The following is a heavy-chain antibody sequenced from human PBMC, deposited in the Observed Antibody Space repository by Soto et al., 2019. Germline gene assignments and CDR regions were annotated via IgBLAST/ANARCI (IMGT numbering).Heavy chain of an antibody. V-gene: IGHV4-30-4*01. CDR1: GGSISSGDYS. CDR3: ARDRRKSGNSLTD. Sequence: QVQLQESGPGLVKPSQTLSLTCTVSGGSISSGDYSWTWIRQPPGKGLEWIGYIYYSGSTYHNPSLKSRVTISVDTSKNQFSLKLSSVTAADTAVYYCARDRRKSGNSLTDWGQGTLVTVSS. J-gene: IGHJ4*02. CDR2: IYYSGST. D-gene: IGHD2-15*01.